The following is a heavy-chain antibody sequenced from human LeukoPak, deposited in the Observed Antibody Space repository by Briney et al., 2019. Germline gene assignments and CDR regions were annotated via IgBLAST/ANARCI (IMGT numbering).Heavy chain of an antibody. CDR2: IYYSGST. V-gene: IGHV4-59*01. J-gene: IGHJ4*02. Sequence: PSETLSLTCTVSGGSISSYYWSWIRQPPGKGLEWIGYIYYSGSTNYNPSLKSRVTISVDTSKNQFSLKLSSVTAADTAVYYCARDASPGYSGYVFDYWGQGTLVTVSS. D-gene: IGHD5-12*01. CDR3: ARDASPGYSGYVFDY. CDR1: GGSISSYY.